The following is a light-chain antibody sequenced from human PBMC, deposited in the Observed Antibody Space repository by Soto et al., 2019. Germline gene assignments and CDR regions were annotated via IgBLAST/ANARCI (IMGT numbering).Light chain of an antibody. J-gene: IGKJ1*01. CDR2: GAS. CDR3: QQYNNWLRT. CDR1: QSVSSN. V-gene: IGKV3-15*01. Sequence: EIVMTQSPATLSVSPGERATLSCRASQSVSSNLAWYQQKPGQAPRLLIYGASTRATGIPARLSGSGSGTEFTLNISSLQSEDFEVYYCQQYNNWLRTFGQGTKVDIK.